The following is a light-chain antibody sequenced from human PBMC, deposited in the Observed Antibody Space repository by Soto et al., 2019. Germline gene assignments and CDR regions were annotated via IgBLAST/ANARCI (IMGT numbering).Light chain of an antibody. V-gene: IGKV3D-15*01. Sequence: EIVMTQSPATLSVSPGERATLSCRASQSVSSNLAWYQQKPGQAPRLLIYGASTRATGIPARFSGSGSGTEFTITISSLQSEDFAVYYCQQYNNWPTFGPGTRLEIK. CDR3: QQYNNWPT. CDR2: GAS. CDR1: QSVSSN. J-gene: IGKJ5*01.